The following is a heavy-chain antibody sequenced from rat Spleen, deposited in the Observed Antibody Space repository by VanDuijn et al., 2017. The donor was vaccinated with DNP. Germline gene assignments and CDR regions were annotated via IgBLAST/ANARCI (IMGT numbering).Heavy chain of an antibody. V-gene: IGHV5S11*01. Sequence: EVQLVESGGGLVQPGRSLKLSCAASGFTFSAYYMAWVRQAPAKVLEWVASISPGGGNTYYRDSVKGRFTISRDNAKSTLYLQMDSLRSEETATYYCLRWNSGHFDYWGQGVMVTVSS. CDR1: GFTFSAYY. CDR3: LRWNSGHFDY. D-gene: IGHD4-3*01. CDR2: ISPGGGNT. J-gene: IGHJ2*01.